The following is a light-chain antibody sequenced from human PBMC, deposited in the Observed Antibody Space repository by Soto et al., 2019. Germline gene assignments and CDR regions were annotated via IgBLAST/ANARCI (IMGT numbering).Light chain of an antibody. Sequence: EIVMTQSPATLSVSPGERATLSCRASQSVSSSLAWYQRKRGQAPRLLIYGASTRATGTPARISGSGSGTEFTLTISRLEPEDFAVYYCQQYGSSPMTFGQGTRLEI. CDR3: QQYGSSPMT. V-gene: IGKV3-15*01. CDR1: QSVSSS. J-gene: IGKJ5*01. CDR2: GAS.